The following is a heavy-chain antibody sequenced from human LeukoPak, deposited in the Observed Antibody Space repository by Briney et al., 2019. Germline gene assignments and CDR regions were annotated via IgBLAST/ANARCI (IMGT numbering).Heavy chain of an antibody. CDR2: IKQDGSEK. Sequence: PGGSLRLSCAASGFTFRSYWMRWVRQAPGKGLEWVANIKQDGSEKNYVDSVKGRFTISRDNAKNSLYLQMNSLRAEDTAVYYCASGLELDYWGQGTLVTVSS. J-gene: IGHJ4*02. CDR1: GFTFRSYW. CDR3: ASGLELDY. V-gene: IGHV3-7*03.